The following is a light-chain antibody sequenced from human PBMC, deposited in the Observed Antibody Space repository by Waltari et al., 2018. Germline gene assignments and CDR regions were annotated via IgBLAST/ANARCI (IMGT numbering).Light chain of an antibody. J-gene: IGLJ2*01. CDR1: SGEVGGNNL. V-gene: IGLV2-23*02. CDR3: CSYAGSSTLV. Sequence: QSALTQPASVSGSPGQSITISCTGTSGEVGGNNLVSWYQQHPGKAPKPMIYEVSKRPSGVSNRFSGSKAGNTASLTISGLQAEDEADYYCCSYAGSSTLVFGGGTKLTVL. CDR2: EVS.